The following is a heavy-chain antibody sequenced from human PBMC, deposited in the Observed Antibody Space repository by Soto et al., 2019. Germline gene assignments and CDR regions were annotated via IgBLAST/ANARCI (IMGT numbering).Heavy chain of an antibody. CDR3: ARGPKYYGSGSYYPKHYYYYYMDV. J-gene: IGHJ6*03. D-gene: IGHD3-10*01. Sequence: SETLSLTCAVYGGSFGGYYWSWIRQPPGKGLEWIGEINHSGSTNYNPSLKSRVTISVDTSKNQFSLKLSSVTAADTAVYYCARGPKYYGSGSYYPKHYYYYYMDVWGKGTTVTVSS. V-gene: IGHV4-34*01. CDR1: GGSFGGYY. CDR2: INHSGST.